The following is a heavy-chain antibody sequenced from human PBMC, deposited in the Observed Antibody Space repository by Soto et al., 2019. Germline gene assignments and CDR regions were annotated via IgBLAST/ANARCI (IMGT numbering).Heavy chain of an antibody. J-gene: IGHJ5*02. Sequence: ASVKVSCKASGYTFTGYDIHWVRQGPGQGPEWMGRISAGNGKTKYSRKFQDRLIITRDISVDSVFMELSSLRFEDTAVYSCARWCSDSTCYAAFDPWGQGTQVTVSS. D-gene: IGHD2-2*01. V-gene: IGHV1-3*01. CDR1: GYTFTGYD. CDR3: ARWCSDSTCYAAFDP. CDR2: ISAGNGKT.